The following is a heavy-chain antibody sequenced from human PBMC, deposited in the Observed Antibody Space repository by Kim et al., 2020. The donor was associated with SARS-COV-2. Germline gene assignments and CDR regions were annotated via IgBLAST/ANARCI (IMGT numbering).Heavy chain of an antibody. CDR3: ARGSIAVADYYFDY. Sequence: EQLPGRVTMTRDTSTRTVYMELSSLRSEDTAVYYCARGSIAVADYYFDYWGQGTLVTVSS. J-gene: IGHJ4*02. D-gene: IGHD6-19*01. V-gene: IGHV1-46*01.